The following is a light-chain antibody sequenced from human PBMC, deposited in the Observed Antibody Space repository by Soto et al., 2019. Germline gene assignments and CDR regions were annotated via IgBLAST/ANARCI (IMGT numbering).Light chain of an antibody. CDR2: DAS. Sequence: DIQLTQSPSFLSASVGDRVTITCRASQGISTYLAWYQQKPGKAPKLLIYDASTLQSGVPSRFSDSGSGTEFTLTISSLQPEDLATYYCQQLNGYVALTFGGGTKVELK. V-gene: IGKV1-9*01. CDR3: QQLNGYVALT. CDR1: QGISTY. J-gene: IGKJ4*01.